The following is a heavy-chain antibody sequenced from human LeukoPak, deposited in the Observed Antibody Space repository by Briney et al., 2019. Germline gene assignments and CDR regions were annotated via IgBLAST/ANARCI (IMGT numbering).Heavy chain of an antibody. J-gene: IGHJ4*02. D-gene: IGHD2-21*02. Sequence: ASVTVSCTASGYTFTSYYIHWVRQAPGQGLEWMAIINPSGGSTSYAQKFQGRVTMTRDTATNTVYMELSSPTSEDTAVYYCARGLRKLEFDYWGQGTLVTASS. CDR1: GYTFTSYY. V-gene: IGHV1-46*01. CDR2: INPSGGST. CDR3: ARGLRKLEFDY.